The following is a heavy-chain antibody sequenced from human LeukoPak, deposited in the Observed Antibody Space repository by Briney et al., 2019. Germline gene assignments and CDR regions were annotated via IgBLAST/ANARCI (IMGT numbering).Heavy chain of an antibody. Sequence: GGSLRLSCAASGFTFSSYAMSWVRQARGKGLEWVSAISGSGGSTYYADSVKGRFTISRDNSKNTLYLQMNSLRAEDTAVYYCAKDDWYCSSTSCHDWGQGTLVTVSS. D-gene: IGHD2-2*01. V-gene: IGHV3-23*01. CDR1: GFTFSSYA. CDR2: ISGSGGST. J-gene: IGHJ4*02. CDR3: AKDDWYCSSTSCHD.